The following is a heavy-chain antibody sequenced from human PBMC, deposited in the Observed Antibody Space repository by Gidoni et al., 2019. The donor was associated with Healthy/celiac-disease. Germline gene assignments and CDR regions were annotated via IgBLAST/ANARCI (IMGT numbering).Heavy chain of an antibody. J-gene: IGHJ6*03. CDR2: IKSKTDGGTT. Sequence: EVQLVESGGGLVKPGGSLRLSCAASGFTFSNAWMSWVRQAPGKGLEWVGRIKSKTDGGTTDYAAPVKGRFTISRDDSKNTLYLQMNSLKTEDTAVYYCTTVEVAPPGYYYYYMDVRGKGTTVTVSS. V-gene: IGHV3-15*01. CDR1: GFTFSNAW. D-gene: IGHD2-15*01. CDR3: TTVEVAPPGYYYYYMDV.